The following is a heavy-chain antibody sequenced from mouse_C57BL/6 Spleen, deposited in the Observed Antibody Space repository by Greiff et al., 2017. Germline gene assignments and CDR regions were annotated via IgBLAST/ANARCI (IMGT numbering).Heavy chain of an antibody. CDR1: GYAFTNYL. V-gene: IGHV1-54*01. CDR2: INPGSGGT. D-gene: IGHD3-2*02. CDR3: ARRAQAIYYYAMDY. J-gene: IGHJ4*01. Sequence: QVQLKQSGAELVRPGTSVKVSCKASGYAFTNYLIEWVKQRPGQGLEWIGVINPGSGGTNYNEKFKGKATLTADKSSSTAYMQLSSLTSEDSAVXFCARRAQAIYYYAMDYWGQGTSVTVSS.